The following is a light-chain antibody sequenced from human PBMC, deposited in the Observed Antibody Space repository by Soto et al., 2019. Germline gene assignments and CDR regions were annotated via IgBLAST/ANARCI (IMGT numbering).Light chain of an antibody. J-gene: IGKJ4*01. CDR3: QQRSHWPST. CDR1: QSVGSY. CDR2: DAS. V-gene: IGKV3-11*01. Sequence: EIVLTQSPATLSLSPGDRATLSCRASQSVGSYLGWYQQRPGQAPRLLIYDASNRATGIPARFSGSGSGTDFTLTISSLEPEDFEVYYCQQRSHWPSTFGGGNKVEIK.